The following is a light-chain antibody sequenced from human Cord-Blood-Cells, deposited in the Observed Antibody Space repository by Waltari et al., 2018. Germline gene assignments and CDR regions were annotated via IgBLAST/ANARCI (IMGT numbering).Light chain of an antibody. CDR2: AAS. V-gene: IGKV1-39*01. CDR3: QQSYSTPYT. Sequence: EIQMTQYPSSLSASVGDRVTITCQASQDISNYLNWYQQKPGKAPKLLIYAASSLQSGVPSRFSGSGSGTDFTLTISSLQPEDFATYYCQQSYSTPYTFGQGTKLEIK. CDR1: QDISNY. J-gene: IGKJ2*01.